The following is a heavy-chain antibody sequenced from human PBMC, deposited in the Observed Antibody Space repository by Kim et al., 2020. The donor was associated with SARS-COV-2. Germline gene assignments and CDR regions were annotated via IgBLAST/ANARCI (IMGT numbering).Heavy chain of an antibody. Sequence: GGSLRLSCAASGFTFRTYWMHWVRQAPGKGLVWVSHINSDGTYTTYADSVKGRFTISRDNAKNTLYLQMNSLRAEDTAVFYCARGNYNSGLFASDYWGQGTLVTVSS. CDR2: INSDGTYT. J-gene: IGHJ4*02. D-gene: IGHD6-19*01. CDR3: ARGNYNSGLFASDY. V-gene: IGHV3-74*01. CDR1: GFTFRTYW.